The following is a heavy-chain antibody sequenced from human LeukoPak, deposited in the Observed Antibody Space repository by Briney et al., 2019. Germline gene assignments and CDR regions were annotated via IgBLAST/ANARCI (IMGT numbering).Heavy chain of an antibody. D-gene: IGHD3-22*01. V-gene: IGHV1-8*01. Sequence: ASVKVSCKASGYTFTSYDINWVRQATGQGLEWMGWMNPNSGNTGYAQKFQGRVTMTRNTSISTAYMELSSLRSEDTAVYYCASSAREYYYDSSGSYYYYHYGMDVWGQGTTVTVSS. J-gene: IGHJ6*02. CDR3: ASSAREYYYDSSGSYYYYHYGMDV. CDR1: GYTFTSYD. CDR2: MNPNSGNT.